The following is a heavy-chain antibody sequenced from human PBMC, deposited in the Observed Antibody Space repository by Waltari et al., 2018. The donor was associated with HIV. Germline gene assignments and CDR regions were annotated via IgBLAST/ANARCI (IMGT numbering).Heavy chain of an antibody. D-gene: IGHD3-10*01. CDR2: ISSSGSTI. Sequence: EVQLVESGGGLVQPGGSLRLSCAASGFTFSSYEMNWVRQAPGKGLEWVSYISSSGSTIYYADSVKGRFTISRDNAKNSLYLQMNSRRAEDTAVYYCARDWGSGSYRWGQGTLVTVSS. J-gene: IGHJ4*02. V-gene: IGHV3-48*03. CDR1: GFTFSSYE. CDR3: ARDWGSGSYR.